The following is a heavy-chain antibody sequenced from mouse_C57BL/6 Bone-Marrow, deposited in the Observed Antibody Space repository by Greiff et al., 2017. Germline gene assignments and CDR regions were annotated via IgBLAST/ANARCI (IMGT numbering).Heavy chain of an antibody. Sequence: QVQLQQPGAELAMPGASVKVSCKASGYTFTSYWMHWVKQRPGQGLEWIGRIHPSGSDTNYNQKFKGKATLTEDKSSSTAYMQLSSLTSEDSAVYYCAIGRSGPGAMDYWGQGTSVTVSS. D-gene: IGHD3-2*02. CDR2: IHPSGSDT. CDR1: GYTFTSYW. CDR3: AIGRSGPGAMDY. V-gene: IGHV1-74*01. J-gene: IGHJ4*01.